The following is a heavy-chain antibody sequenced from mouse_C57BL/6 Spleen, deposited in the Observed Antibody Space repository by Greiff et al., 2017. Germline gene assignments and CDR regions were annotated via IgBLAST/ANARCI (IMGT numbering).Heavy chain of an antibody. CDR1: GFTFSDYY. J-gene: IGHJ3*01. CDR3: ARGEGRKLMPWFAY. Sequence: EVKLVESEGGLVQPGSSMKLSCTASGFTFSDYYMAWVRQVPEKGLEWVSNINYDGSSTYYLDSLKSRFIISRDNANNILYLQMSSLKSEDTATYYCARGEGRKLMPWFAYWGQGTLVTVSA. CDR2: INYDGSST. V-gene: IGHV5-16*01. D-gene: IGHD3-2*02.